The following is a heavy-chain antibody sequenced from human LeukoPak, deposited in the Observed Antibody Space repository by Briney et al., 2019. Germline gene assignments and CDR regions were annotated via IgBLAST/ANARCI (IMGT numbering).Heavy chain of an antibody. D-gene: IGHD2-2*01. J-gene: IGHJ3*02. V-gene: IGHV1-69*05. Sequence: SVKVSCKASGGTFSSYAISWVRQAPGQGLEWMGGIIPIFGTANYAQKFQGRVTITTDESTSTAYMELSSLRSEDTAVYYCARNGGDIVVVPAAKVGLGAFDIWGQGTMVTVSS. CDR3: ARNGGDIVVVPAAKVGLGAFDI. CDR1: GGTFSSYA. CDR2: IIPIFGTA.